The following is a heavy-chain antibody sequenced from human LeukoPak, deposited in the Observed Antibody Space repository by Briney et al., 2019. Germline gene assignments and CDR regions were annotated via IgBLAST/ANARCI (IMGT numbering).Heavy chain of an antibody. J-gene: IGHJ4*02. CDR2: IYYSGRT. CDR1: GGSLSTYY. D-gene: IGHD3-3*01. Sequence: SETLSLTCTVSGGSLSTYYWSWVRQTPGKGLEWIGYIYYSGRTNYNTSLTSRDTISVDKCKNQFSLNLSSVTAADTAVYYCARVSILEWTDFAYWGQGTLVTVSS. V-gene: IGHV4-59*01. CDR3: ARVSILEWTDFAY.